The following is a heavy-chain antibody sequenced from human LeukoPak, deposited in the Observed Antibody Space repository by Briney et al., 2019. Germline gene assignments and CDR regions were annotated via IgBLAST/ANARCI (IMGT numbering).Heavy chain of an antibody. V-gene: IGHV1-2*06. CDR1: GYTFTGYY. D-gene: IGHD6-13*01. CDR2: INPNSGGT. CDR3: ARTVAAGTLVY. J-gene: IGHJ4*02. Sequence: ASVKVSCKASGYTFTGYYMHWVRQAPGQGLEWMGRINPNSGGTNYAQKFQGRVAMTRDTSISTAYMELSRLRSDDTAVYYCARTVAAGTLVYWGQGTLVTVSS.